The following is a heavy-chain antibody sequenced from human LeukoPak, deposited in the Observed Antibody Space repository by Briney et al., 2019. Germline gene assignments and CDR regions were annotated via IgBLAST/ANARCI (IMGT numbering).Heavy chain of an antibody. CDR1: GFDFSSNW. CDR3: ARDSCVEWCMLYYYYYGMDV. V-gene: IGHV3-74*01. Sequence: GGSLRLSCAASGFDFSSNWMHWVRHAPGQGLVWVSRIKGDGISTNYADSVKGRFTISRDNAKNSLYLQMNSLRAEDTAVYYCARDSCVEWCMLYYYYYGMDVWGQGTTVTVSS. D-gene: IGHD2-8*01. J-gene: IGHJ6*02. CDR2: IKGDGIST.